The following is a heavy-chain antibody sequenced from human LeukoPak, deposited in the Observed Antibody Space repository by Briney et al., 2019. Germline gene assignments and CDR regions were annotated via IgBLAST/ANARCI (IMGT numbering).Heavy chain of an antibody. D-gene: IGHD3-10*01. V-gene: IGHV5-10-1*01. CDR3: ARHRFGGNWFDP. CDR2: IDPSDSYT. Sequence: GESLQISCKGSGSIFTSYWISGVRQMPGKGLEWMGRIDPSDSYTNYSPSFQGHVTISADKSISTAYLQWSSLKASDTAMYYCARHRFGGNWFDPWGQGTLVTVSS. CDR1: GSIFTSYW. J-gene: IGHJ5*02.